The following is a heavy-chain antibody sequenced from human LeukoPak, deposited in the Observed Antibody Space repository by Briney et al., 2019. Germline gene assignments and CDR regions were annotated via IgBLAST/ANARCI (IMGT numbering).Heavy chain of an antibody. J-gene: IGHJ4*02. CDR3: ARDPIDYGDCYFDY. V-gene: IGHV3-23*01. CDR2: ISGSAAST. CDR1: GITFSTYA. D-gene: IGHD4-17*01. Sequence: PGGSLRLSCAASGITFSTYAMNWVRQAPGKGLEWVSVISGSAASTSYADSVTGRFTISRDNSRNTLYLQMNSLRGDDTAVYYCARDPIDYGDCYFDYWGQGTLVTVSS.